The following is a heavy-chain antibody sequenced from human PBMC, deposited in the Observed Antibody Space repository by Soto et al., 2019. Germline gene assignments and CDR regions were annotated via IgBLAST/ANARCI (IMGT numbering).Heavy chain of an antibody. D-gene: IGHD3-3*01. V-gene: IGHV1-46*02. CDR3: ARDQYYDFWSGYYDYYYYMEV. CDR2: INPSGGST. Sequence: GASVKVACKASGYTFNSYYMHWVRQAPGQGLEWMGIINPSGGSTSYAQKFQGRVTMTRDTSTSTVYMELSSLRSEDTAVYYCARDQYYDFWSGYYDYYYYMEVWGKGTTVTVSS. CDR1: GYTFNSYY. J-gene: IGHJ6*03.